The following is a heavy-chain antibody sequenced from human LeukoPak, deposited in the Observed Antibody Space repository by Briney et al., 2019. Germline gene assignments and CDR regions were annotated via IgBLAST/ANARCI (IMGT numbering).Heavy chain of an antibody. V-gene: IGHV1-8*01. CDR2: MNPNTGNA. J-gene: IGHJ5*02. Sequence: ASVKVSCKASGYTFTTSDVNWVRQATGQGLEWMGWMNPNTGNAGYAQGFQGRVTMTRDTSISTAYMELSSLRPEDTAVYYCARAPGYCSSTTCDKRFDHWGQGTLVTVSS. D-gene: IGHD2-2*02. CDR3: ARAPGYCSSTTCDKRFDH. CDR1: GYTFTTSD.